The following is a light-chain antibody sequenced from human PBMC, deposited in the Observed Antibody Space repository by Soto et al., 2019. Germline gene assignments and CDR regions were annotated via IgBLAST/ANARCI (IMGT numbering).Light chain of an antibody. CDR1: SSNIGSNT. CDR3: AAWDDSLNGLYV. J-gene: IGLJ1*01. V-gene: IGLV1-44*01. CDR2: SNN. Sequence: QSVLTQPPSASGTPGQRGTISCSGSSSNIGSNTVNWYQQLPGTAPKLLIYSNNQQPSGVPDRFSGSKSGTSASLAISGLQSEDGTDYYCAAWDDSLNGLYVFGTGTKLTVL.